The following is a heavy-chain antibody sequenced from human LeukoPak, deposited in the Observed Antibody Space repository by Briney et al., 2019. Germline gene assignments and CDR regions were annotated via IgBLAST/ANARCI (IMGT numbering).Heavy chain of an antibody. CDR3: ARVEMATMHFDY. Sequence: SETLSLTCTVSGGSISSGDYYWSWIRQPPGTGLEWIGYIYYSGSTYYNPSLKSRVTISVDTSKNQFSLKLSSVTAADTAVYYCARVEMATMHFDYWGQGTLVTVSS. J-gene: IGHJ4*02. V-gene: IGHV4-30-4*01. CDR2: IYYSGST. CDR1: GGSISSGDYY. D-gene: IGHD5-24*01.